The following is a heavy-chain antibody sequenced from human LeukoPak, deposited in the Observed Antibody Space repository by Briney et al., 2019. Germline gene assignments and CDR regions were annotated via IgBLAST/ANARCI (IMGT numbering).Heavy chain of an antibody. CDR1: GYTLTELS. CDR2: FDPEDGET. Sequence: ASVKVSCKVSGYTLTELSMHWVRQAPGKGLEWMGGFDPEDGETIYAQKFQGRVTMTEDTSTVTAYMELSSLRSEDTAVYYCATALGDFWSGYTLYYFDYWGQGTLVTVSS. J-gene: IGHJ4*02. D-gene: IGHD3-3*01. CDR3: ATALGDFWSGYTLYYFDY. V-gene: IGHV1-24*01.